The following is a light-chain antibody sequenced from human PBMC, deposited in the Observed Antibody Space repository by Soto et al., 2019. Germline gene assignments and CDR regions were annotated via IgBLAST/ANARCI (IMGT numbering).Light chain of an antibody. CDR2: DVS. CDR1: SSDVGGHNS. CDR3: SSFTSRVTYV. Sequence: QSVLTQPASVSGSPGQSITISCTGTSSDVGGHNSVSWYRQDPGKAPKLMIYDVSNRPSGVSDRLSGSKSGNTASLTISGLQIEDEADYYCSSFTSRVTYVFGTGTKVTVL. V-gene: IGLV2-14*01. J-gene: IGLJ1*01.